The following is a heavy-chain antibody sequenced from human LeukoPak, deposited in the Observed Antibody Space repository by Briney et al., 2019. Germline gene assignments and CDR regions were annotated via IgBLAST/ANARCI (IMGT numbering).Heavy chain of an antibody. J-gene: IGHJ4*02. D-gene: IGHD3-10*01. V-gene: IGHV3-23*01. CDR2: IIGSAVNT. Sequence: GGSLRLSCGASGLTVSSYGMSWVRQAPGKGLEWVSTIIGSAVNTYYADSVKGRFTISRDDSKNTVYLQMNSLRAEDTAVYSCAKYTSGTSYRGLDQWGQGALVTVSA. CDR3: AKYTSGTSYRGLDQ. CDR1: GLTVSSYG.